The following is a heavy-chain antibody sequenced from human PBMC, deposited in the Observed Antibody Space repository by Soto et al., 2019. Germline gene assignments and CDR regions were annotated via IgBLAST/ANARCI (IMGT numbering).Heavy chain of an antibody. CDR2: ISYDGSNK. CDR1: GFTFSSYG. V-gene: IGHV3-30*18. CDR3: AKQNIVATDHFDY. D-gene: IGHD5-12*01. J-gene: IGHJ4*02. Sequence: GGSLRLSCAASGFTFSSYGMHWVRQAPGKGLEWVAVISYDGSNKYYADSVKGRFTISRDNSKNTLYLQMNSLRAEDTAVYYCAKQNIVATDHFDYWGQGTLVTVSS.